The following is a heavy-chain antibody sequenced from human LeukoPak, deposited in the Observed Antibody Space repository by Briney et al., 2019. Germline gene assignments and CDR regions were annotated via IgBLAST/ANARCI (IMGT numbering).Heavy chain of an antibody. V-gene: IGHV7-4-1*02. CDR2: INTNTGNP. CDR3: ARWRQYYDILTGYSRIDAFDI. D-gene: IGHD3-9*01. CDR1: GYTFTSYA. Sequence: GAPVKVSCKASGYTFTSYAMNWVRQAPGQGLEWMGWINTNTGNPTYAQGFTGRFVFSLDTSVSTAYLQISSLKAEDTAVYYCARWRQYYDILTGYSRIDAFDIWGQGTMVTVSS. J-gene: IGHJ3*02.